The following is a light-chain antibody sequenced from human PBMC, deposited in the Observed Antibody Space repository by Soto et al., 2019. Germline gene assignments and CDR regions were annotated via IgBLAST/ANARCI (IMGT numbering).Light chain of an antibody. V-gene: IGKV3-20*01. CDR2: GTS. CDR1: QSISSTY. Sequence: DIVLTQSPGTLSLSPGERATLSCRASQSISSTYLAWYQQKPGQAPKLLIYGTSNRATGIPDRFSGSGSGIDFTLTISRLEPEDFAVYYCQQYCSSPLTFGQGTKVEIK. J-gene: IGKJ1*01. CDR3: QQYCSSPLT.